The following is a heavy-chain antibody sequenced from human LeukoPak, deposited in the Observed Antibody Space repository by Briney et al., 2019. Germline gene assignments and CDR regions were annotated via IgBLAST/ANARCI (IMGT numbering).Heavy chain of an antibody. J-gene: IGHJ4*02. V-gene: IGHV3-48*03. D-gene: IGHD1-26*01. CDR2: ISSSGSTI. CDR3: ARENSGSYYQFDC. Sequence: GGSLRLSCAASGFTYSSYEMNWVRQAPGKGLEWVSYISSSGSTIYYADSVKGRFTISRDNAKNSLYLQMNSLRPEDTAVYYCARENSGSYYQFDCWGQGTLVTVSS. CDR1: GFTYSSYE.